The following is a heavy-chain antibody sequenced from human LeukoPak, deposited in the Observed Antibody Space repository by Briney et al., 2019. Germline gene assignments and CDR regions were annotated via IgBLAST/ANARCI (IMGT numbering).Heavy chain of an antibody. V-gene: IGHV3-23*01. D-gene: IGHD3-3*01. CDR1: GFTFSSYA. Sequence: GGSLRLSCAASGFTFSSYAMSWVRQAPGKGLEWVSAISGSGGSTYYADSVKGRFTVSRDNSKNTLYLQMNSLRAEDTAVYYCAKDVSALYYDFWSGYTYFDYWGQGTLVTVSS. CDR3: AKDVSALYYDFWSGYTYFDY. J-gene: IGHJ4*02. CDR2: ISGSGGST.